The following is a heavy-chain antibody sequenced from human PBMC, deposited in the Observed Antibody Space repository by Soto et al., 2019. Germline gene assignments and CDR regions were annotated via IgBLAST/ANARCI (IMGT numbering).Heavy chain of an antibody. D-gene: IGHD2-2*02. J-gene: IGHJ6*02. CDR3: VRKDIVVVPAAIHYGMDV. V-gene: IGHV1-69*06. CDR2: IIPIFGTA. CDR1: GGTFSSYA. Sequence: QVQLVQSGAEVKKPGSSVNVSCKASGGTFSSYAISWVRQAPGQGLEWMGGIIPIFGTANYAQKFQGRVTITADKSTSTAYMELSSLRSEDTAVYYCVRKDIVVVPAAIHYGMDVWGQGSTVTVAS.